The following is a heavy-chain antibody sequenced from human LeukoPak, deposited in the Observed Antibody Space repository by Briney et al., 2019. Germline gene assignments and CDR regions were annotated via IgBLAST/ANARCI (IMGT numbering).Heavy chain of an antibody. J-gene: IGHJ4*02. Sequence: ETLSLTCTVSGGSISSGGYYWTWIRQPPGKGLEWIGEINHSGSTNYNPSLKSRVTISLDTSKNQFSLKLSSVTAADTAMYYCATHSSSWARFDYWGQGTLVTVSS. V-gene: IGHV4-39*07. CDR1: GGSISSGGYY. CDR3: ATHSSSWARFDY. CDR2: INHSGST. D-gene: IGHD6-13*01.